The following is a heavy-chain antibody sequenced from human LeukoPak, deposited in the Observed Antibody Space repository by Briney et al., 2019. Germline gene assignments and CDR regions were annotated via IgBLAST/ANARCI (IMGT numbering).Heavy chain of an antibody. V-gene: IGHV3-30*02. CDR2: IRYDGSNK. D-gene: IGHD3-22*01. J-gene: IGHJ4*02. CDR3: AKDHVPFSGYTTSFDS. Sequence: GGSLRLSCAASGFTFSSYGMHWVCQAPGKGLEWVAFIRYDGSNKYYADSVKGRFTISRDNSKNTLYLQMNSLRAEDTAVYYCAKDHVPFSGYTTSFDSWGPGTLVTVSS. CDR1: GFTFSSYG.